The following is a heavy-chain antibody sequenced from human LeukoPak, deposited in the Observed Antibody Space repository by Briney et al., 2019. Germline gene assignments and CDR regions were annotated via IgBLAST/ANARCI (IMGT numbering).Heavy chain of an antibody. V-gene: IGHV1-2*02. CDR1: GYTFTGYF. CDR3: ARDVRRNNSSHIDC. J-gene: IGHJ4*02. Sequence: ASVKVSCKASGYTFTGYFMHWVRQAPGQGPEWMGWINPNSGGANYAQKFQGRVTMTRDTSINTTYMELSRLKSDDTAVYYCARDVRRNNSSHIDCWGQGALVTVSS. D-gene: IGHD6-13*01. CDR2: INPNSGGA.